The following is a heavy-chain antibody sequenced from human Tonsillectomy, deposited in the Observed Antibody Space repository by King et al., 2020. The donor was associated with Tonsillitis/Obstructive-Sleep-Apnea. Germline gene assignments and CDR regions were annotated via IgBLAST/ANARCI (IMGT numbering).Heavy chain of an antibody. J-gene: IGHJ6*03. V-gene: IGHV3-15*01. CDR2: IKSKTDGGTT. CDR3: TSDGRSAYMDV. D-gene: IGHD6-6*01. Sequence: VQLVQSGGGLVKPGGSLRLSCAASGFTFINAWMSWVRQAPGKGLEWVGRIKSKTDGGTTDYAAPVKGRFTISRDDSKNTLSLQMNSLKTEDTAVYYCTSDGRSAYMDVWGKGTTVTVSS. CDR1: GFTFINAW.